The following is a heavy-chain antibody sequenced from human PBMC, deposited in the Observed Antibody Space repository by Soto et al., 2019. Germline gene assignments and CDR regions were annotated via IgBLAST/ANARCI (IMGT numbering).Heavy chain of an antibody. J-gene: IGHJ4*02. D-gene: IGHD6-19*01. CDR3: ASGYSSGWYLFDY. V-gene: IGHV1-8*01. CDR1: GYTFTSYD. Sequence: ASVKVSCKASGYTFTSYDINWVRQATGQGLEWMGWMNPNSGSTGYAQKFQGRVTMTRNTSISTAYMELSSLRSEDAAVYYCASGYSSGWYLFDYWGQGTLVTVSS. CDR2: MNPNSGST.